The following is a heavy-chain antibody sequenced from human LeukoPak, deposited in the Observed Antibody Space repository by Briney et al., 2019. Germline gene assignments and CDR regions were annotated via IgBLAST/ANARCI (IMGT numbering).Heavy chain of an antibody. CDR2: VFTSSFT. CDR1: GASMSSDDYY. J-gene: IGHJ5*02. CDR3: TGVYSSLWYKWFDP. D-gene: IGHD4-11*01. Sequence: PAETRFLTCTVAGASMSSDDYYWTWIRQPAGGGLEWIGRVFTSSFTDYNPSLRSRVTISLDTSKNQFSLDLSSVTAADTAVYFCTGVYSSLWYKWFDPWGQGTLVTVSS. V-gene: IGHV4-61*02.